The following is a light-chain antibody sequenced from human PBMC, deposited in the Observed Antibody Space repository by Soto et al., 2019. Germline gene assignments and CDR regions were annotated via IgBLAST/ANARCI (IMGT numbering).Light chain of an antibody. CDR1: QGISIY. Sequence: DIQMTQSPSSLSASVGDRVTITCRASQGISIYLAWYQQKPGKVPKLLIYAASTLQTGVPSRFSGSGSGTDFTLTISSLQPEDVATYYCQKYNSAPHTFGQGTKLEIK. CDR3: QKYNSAPHT. J-gene: IGKJ2*01. V-gene: IGKV1-27*01. CDR2: AAS.